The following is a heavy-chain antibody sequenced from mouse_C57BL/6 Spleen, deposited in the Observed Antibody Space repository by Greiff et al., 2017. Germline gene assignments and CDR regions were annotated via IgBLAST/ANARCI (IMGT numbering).Heavy chain of an antibody. CDR2: INPNYGTT. V-gene: IGHV1-39*01. CDR3: ARSSYYSNYDYAMDY. J-gene: IGHJ4*01. D-gene: IGHD2-5*01. CDR1: GYSFTDYN. Sequence: EVQLQQSGPELVKPGASVKISCKASGYSFTDYNMNWVKQSNGKSLEWIGVINPNYGTTSYNQKLKGKATLTVDQSSSTAYMQLNSLTYEDSAVYYCARSSYYSNYDYAMDYWGQGTSVTVSS.